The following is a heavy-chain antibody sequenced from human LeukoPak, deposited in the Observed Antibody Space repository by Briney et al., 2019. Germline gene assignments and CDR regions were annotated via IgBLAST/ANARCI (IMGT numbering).Heavy chain of an antibody. CDR3: ARGPGGHLPYNWFDP. Sequence: ASVTVSCKASGYTFTSYDSNWVRQPTGQGLEWMGCINRNCGNAGNPQKFQGRITMTRNTFISTAYMELSSLRSEDTAVYYCARGPGGHLPYNWFDPWGQGTLVTVSS. V-gene: IGHV1-8*01. D-gene: IGHD2-21*02. CDR2: INRNCGNA. J-gene: IGHJ5*02. CDR1: GYTFTSYD.